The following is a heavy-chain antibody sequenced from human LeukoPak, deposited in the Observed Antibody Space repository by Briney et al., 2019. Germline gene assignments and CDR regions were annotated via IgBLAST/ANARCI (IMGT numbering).Heavy chain of an antibody. CDR2: INPNSGGT. J-gene: IGHJ4*02. D-gene: IGHD2-15*01. Sequence: ASVKVSCKASGYTFTGYYMHWVRQAPGQGLEWMGWINPNSGGTNYAQKFQGRVTMTRDTSISTAYMEPSRLRSDDTAVYYCARGVVVAATLLFDYWGQGTLVTVSS. V-gene: IGHV1-2*02. CDR1: GYTFTGYY. CDR3: ARGVVVAATLLFDY.